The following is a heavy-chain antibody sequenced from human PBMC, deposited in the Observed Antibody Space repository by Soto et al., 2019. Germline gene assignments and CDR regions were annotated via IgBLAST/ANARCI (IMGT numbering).Heavy chain of an antibody. J-gene: IGHJ3*02. CDR1: GFTFSSYG. D-gene: IGHD2-15*01. Sequence: QVQLVDSGVGVVQPGRSLRLSCAASGFTFSSYGMHWVRQAPCKGLEWVAVIWYDGSNKYYAESVKGRFTISRDNSQNTLYLQMNSLRAEDTAVYYCAREQYCSGGSCYRTDAFHICGQGTMVTVSS. V-gene: IGHV3-33*01. CDR3: AREQYCSGGSCYRTDAFHI. CDR2: IWYDGSNK.